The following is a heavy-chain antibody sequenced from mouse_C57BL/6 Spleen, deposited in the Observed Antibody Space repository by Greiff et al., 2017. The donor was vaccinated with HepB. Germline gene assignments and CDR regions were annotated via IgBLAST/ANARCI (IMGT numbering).Heavy chain of an antibody. V-gene: IGHV5-17*01. J-gene: IGHJ3*01. D-gene: IGHD4-1*01. CDR3: ARSLTGTLAWFAY. CDR1: GFTFSDYG. CDR2: ISSGSSTI. Sequence: EVKVVESGGGLVKPGGSLKLSCAASGFTFSDYGMHWVRQAPEKGLEWVAYISSGSSTIYYADTVKGRFTISRDNAKNTLFLQMTSLRSEDTAMYYCARSLTGTLAWFAYWGQGTLVTVSA.